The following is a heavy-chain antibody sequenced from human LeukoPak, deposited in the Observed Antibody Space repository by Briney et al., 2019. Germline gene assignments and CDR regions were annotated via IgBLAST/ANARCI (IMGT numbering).Heavy chain of an antibody. CDR3: AREWQLALGY. CDR2: IYYSGST. V-gene: IGHV4-39*07. Sequence: SETLSLTCTVSGGSMSSSSYYWGCIRQPPGKGLEWIGNIYYSGSTYYNPSLKSRVTISVDRSKNQFSLKLSSVTAADTAVYYCAREWQLALGYWGQGTLVTVSS. J-gene: IGHJ4*02. D-gene: IGHD6-6*01. CDR1: GGSMSSSSYY.